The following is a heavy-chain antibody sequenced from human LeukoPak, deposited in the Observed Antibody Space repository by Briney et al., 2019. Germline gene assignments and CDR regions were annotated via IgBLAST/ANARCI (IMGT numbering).Heavy chain of an antibody. D-gene: IGHD5-12*01. CDR1: GYTFTVQY. Sequence: ASVKVSCKASGYTFTVQYIHWLRQAPGQGLEWIGLIKPNSGATNYAQQYQGRVTMTRDTSISTAYVELSRLRSDDTAVYYCASYVDIVATGLGYWGQGTLVTVSS. V-gene: IGHV1-2*02. CDR2: IKPNSGAT. J-gene: IGHJ4*02. CDR3: ASYVDIVATGLGY.